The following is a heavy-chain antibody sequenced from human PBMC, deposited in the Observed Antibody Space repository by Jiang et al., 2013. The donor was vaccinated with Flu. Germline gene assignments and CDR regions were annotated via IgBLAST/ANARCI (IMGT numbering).Heavy chain of an antibody. CDR3: ARDHYYGGTGDL. D-gene: IGHD4-23*01. CDR2: IKQDGSEK. J-gene: IGHJ5*02. Sequence: QLLESGGDLVQPGGSLRLSCAASGFTFSNYWMSWVRQAPGKGLEWVSNIKQDGSEKSYVGSVKGRFTISRDNAKNSVYLQMTSLRVEDTAVYYCARDHYYGGTGDLWGQGTLLTVSS. V-gene: IGHV3-7*01. CDR1: GFTFSNYW.